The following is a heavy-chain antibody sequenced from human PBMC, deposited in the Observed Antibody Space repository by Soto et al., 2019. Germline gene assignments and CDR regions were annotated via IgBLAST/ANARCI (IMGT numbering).Heavy chain of an antibody. CDR2: IIPIFGTA. D-gene: IGHD5-18*01. Sequence: QVQLVQSGAEVKKPGSSVKVSCKASGGTFSSYAISWVRQAPGQGLEWMGGIIPIFGTANYAQKFQGRVTITATESTSTAYMELSSLRSEETAVYYCARGRVSVDTAIVRGYYYGMDVWGQGTTVTVSS. J-gene: IGHJ6*02. CDR3: ARGRVSVDTAIVRGYYYGMDV. CDR1: GGTFSSYA. V-gene: IGHV1-69*01.